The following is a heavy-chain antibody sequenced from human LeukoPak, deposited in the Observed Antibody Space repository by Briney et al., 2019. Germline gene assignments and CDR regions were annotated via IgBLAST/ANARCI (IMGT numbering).Heavy chain of an antibody. CDR3: AREGGYYYDSSGYPSSGEFDY. J-gene: IGHJ4*02. CDR1: GGSISSYY. D-gene: IGHD3-22*01. Sequence: SSETLSLTCTVSGGSISSYYWSWLRQPPGKGLEWIGYIYYSGSTNYNPSLKSRVTISVDTSKNQFSLKLSSVTAADTAVYYCAREGGYYYDSSGYPSSGEFDYWGQGTLVTVSS. CDR2: IYYSGST. V-gene: IGHV4-59*01.